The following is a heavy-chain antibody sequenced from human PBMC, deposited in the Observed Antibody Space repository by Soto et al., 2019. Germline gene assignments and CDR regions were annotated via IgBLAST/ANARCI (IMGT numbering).Heavy chain of an antibody. V-gene: IGHV4-59*01. Sequence: QVQPQESGPGPVKPSETLSLTCTVSGGSISGFYWSWIRQSPGKGLEWIAHIYYSGYSNSNPSLKCRVTVSVDTSKNQYSLMLNSVTAADTAVYYCARNKGGVIQDGMDVWGQGTTGIVS. CDR3: ARNKGGVIQDGMDV. D-gene: IGHD3-10*01. CDR1: GGSISGFY. J-gene: IGHJ6*02. CDR2: IYYSGYS.